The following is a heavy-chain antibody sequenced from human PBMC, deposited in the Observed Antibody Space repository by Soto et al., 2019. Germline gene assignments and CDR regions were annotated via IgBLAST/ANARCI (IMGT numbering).Heavy chain of an antibody. CDR1: GGSISSGDYY. D-gene: IGHD6-6*01. CDR3: ARVYSSSSSNCFDP. CDR2: IYYSGST. V-gene: IGHV4-30-4*01. J-gene: IGHJ5*02. Sequence: PSETLSLTCTVSGGSISSGDYYWSWIRQPPGKGLEWIGYIYYSGSTYYNPSLKSRVTISVDTSKNQFSLKLSSVTAADTAVYYCARVYSSSSSNCFDPWCQGTLVTVS.